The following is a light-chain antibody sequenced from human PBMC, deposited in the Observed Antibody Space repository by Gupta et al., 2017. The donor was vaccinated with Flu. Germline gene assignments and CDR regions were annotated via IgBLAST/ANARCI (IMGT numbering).Light chain of an antibody. CDR1: STDIGNYNH. J-gene: IGLJ3*02. V-gene: IGLV2-8*01. CDR3: ASYGGSNLL. Sequence: GTSTDIGNYNHVSWYQHHPDKAPRLLIFEVRERPSGVPYRFAGSKSGNTASLTVSGLQVDDEGIYYCASYGGSNLLFGGGTKLTVL. CDR2: EVR.